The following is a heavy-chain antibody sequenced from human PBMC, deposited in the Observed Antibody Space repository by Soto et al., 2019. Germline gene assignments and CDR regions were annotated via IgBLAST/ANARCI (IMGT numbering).Heavy chain of an antibody. V-gene: IGHV1-46*01. D-gene: IGHD1-20*01. Sequence: ASVKVSCKASGYTFTSYYMHWVRQAPRQGLEWMGMLDPRGSSTSYAAKSPGRDTMTRATSTSTVYMELSSLRPEDTAGDSCARGIIWRARYGMDVWGQGTTVTVSS. CDR2: LDPRGSST. CDR3: ARGIIWRARYGMDV. J-gene: IGHJ6*02. CDR1: GYTFTSYY.